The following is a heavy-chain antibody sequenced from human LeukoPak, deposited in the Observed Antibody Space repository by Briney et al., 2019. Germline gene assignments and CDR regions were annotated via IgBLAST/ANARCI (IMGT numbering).Heavy chain of an antibody. Sequence: PGGSLRLSCAASGFTFSDYYMSWIRQAPGKGLEWVSYINSSGSIIYYADSVKGRFTISRDNSKNTLYLQMNSLRAEDTAVYYCARSITMIVVAPSYWGQGTLVTVSS. V-gene: IGHV3-11*04. CDR1: GFTFSDYY. CDR2: INSSGSII. CDR3: ARSITMIVVAPSY. D-gene: IGHD3-22*01. J-gene: IGHJ4*02.